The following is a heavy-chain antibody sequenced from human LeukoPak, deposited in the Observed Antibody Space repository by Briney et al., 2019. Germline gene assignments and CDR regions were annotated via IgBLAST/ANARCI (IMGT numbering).Heavy chain of an antibody. J-gene: IGHJ4*02. V-gene: IGHV1-46*01. CDR1: GYTFTGYY. D-gene: IGHD1-26*01. CDR3: ARDLKEKWELLGDHFDY. CDR2: INPSGGST. Sequence: ASVKVSCKASGYTFTGYYMHWVRQAPGQGLEWMGIINPSGGSTSYAQKFQGRVTMTRDMSTSTVYMELSSLRYEDTAVYYCARDLKEKWELLGDHFDYWGQGTLVTVSS.